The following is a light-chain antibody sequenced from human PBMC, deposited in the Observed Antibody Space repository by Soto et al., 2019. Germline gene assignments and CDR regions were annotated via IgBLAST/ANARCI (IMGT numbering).Light chain of an antibody. Sequence: QSVLTQPPSASGTTGQRVTISCSGSISNLGSNFVFWYQQLPGAAPKLLISRNDQRPSGVPYRFSGSKSGTSASLAISGLRSEDEADYLCAAGDDRLRGVVCVGGTKLTVL. CDR2: RND. CDR3: AAGDDRLRGVV. V-gene: IGLV1-47*01. CDR1: ISNLGSNF. J-gene: IGLJ3*02.